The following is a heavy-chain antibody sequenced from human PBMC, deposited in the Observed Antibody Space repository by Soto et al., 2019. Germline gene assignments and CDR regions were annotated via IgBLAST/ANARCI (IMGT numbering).Heavy chain of an antibody. CDR3: XXDPFSWGYHPLRY. Sequence: QVQLVQSGAEVKKPGSSVKVSCKASGGTFSSYAISWVRQAPGQGLEWMGGIIPIFGTANYAQKFQGRVTITADESTSTAYMELSSLRSEDTAVXXXXXDPFSWGYHPLRYWGQGTLVTVSS. D-gene: IGHD3-16*02. CDR2: IIPIFGTA. J-gene: IGHJ4*02. CDR1: GGTFSSYA. V-gene: IGHV1-69*01.